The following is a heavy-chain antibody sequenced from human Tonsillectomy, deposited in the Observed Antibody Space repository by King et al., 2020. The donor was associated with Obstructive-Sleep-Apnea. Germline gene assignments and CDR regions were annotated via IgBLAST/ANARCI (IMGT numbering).Heavy chain of an antibody. Sequence: VQLVESGGGLVQPGGSLRLSCAASGFTFSSYAMSWVRQAPGKGLEWVSDISGSCCSTYYADSVKGRFTISRDNSKNTLYLQMNSLRAEDTAVYYCAKDRSPGVVVIQIDYWGQGTLVTVSS. D-gene: IGHD3-22*01. J-gene: IGHJ4*02. CDR1: GFTFSSYA. CDR3: AKDRSPGVVVIQIDY. CDR2: ISGSCCST. V-gene: IGHV3-23*04.